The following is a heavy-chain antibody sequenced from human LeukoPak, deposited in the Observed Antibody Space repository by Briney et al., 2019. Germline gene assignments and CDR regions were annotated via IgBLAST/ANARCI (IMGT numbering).Heavy chain of an antibody. CDR1: GFTFSSYS. CDR2: ISSSSSYI. J-gene: IGHJ4*02. CDR3: AREDLLSGDGYNSDHFDY. V-gene: IGHV3-21*01. Sequence: GGSLRLSCAASGFTFSSYSMNWVRQAPGKGLEWVSSISSSSSYIYYADSVKGRFTISRDNAKNSLYLQMNSLRAEDTAVYYCAREDLLSGDGYNSDHFDYWGQGTLVTVSS. D-gene: IGHD5-24*01.